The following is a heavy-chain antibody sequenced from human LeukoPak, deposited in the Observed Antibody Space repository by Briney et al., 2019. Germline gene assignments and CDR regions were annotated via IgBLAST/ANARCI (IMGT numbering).Heavy chain of an antibody. CDR1: GGSFSGYY. CDR3: ARAAMVKYYFDY. CDR2: INHSGST. Sequence: PSETLSLTCAVYGGSFSGYYGSWIRQPPGKGREWIGEINHSGSTNYNPSLKSRVTISVDTSKNQFSLKLSSVTAADTAVYYCARAAMVKYYFDYWGQGTLVTVSS. J-gene: IGHJ4*02. D-gene: IGHD5-18*01. V-gene: IGHV4-34*01.